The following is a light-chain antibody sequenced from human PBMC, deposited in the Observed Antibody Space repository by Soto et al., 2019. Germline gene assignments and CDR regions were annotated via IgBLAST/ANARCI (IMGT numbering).Light chain of an antibody. CDR1: NSDIGGYNY. CDR2: DVS. Sequence: QSVLTQPASVSGSPGQSITISCTGTNSDIGGYNYVSWYQQLPGKAPKLVIYDVSNRPSGISNRFSGSKSGNTASLTISGIQAEDEADYYCGSSTINKTPYVLGTGTKVTV. V-gene: IGLV2-14*03. J-gene: IGLJ1*01. CDR3: GSSTINKTPYV.